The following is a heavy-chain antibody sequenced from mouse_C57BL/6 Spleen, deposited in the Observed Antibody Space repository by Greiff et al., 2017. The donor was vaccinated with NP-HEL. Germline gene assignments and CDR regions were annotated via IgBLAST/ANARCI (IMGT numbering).Heavy chain of an antibody. J-gene: IGHJ1*03. CDR2: INPNNGGT. Sequence: EVQLQQSGPELVKPGASVKISCKASGYTFTDYYMNWVKQSHGKSLEWIGDINPNNGGTSYNQKFKGKATLTVDKSSSTAYMELRSLTSEDSAVYYCAIRRYYDYDGYFDVWGTGTTVTVSS. CDR1: GYTFTDYY. D-gene: IGHD2-4*01. V-gene: IGHV1-26*01. CDR3: AIRRYYDYDGYFDV.